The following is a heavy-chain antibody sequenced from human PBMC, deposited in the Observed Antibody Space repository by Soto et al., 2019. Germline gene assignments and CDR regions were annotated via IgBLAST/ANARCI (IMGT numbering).Heavy chain of an antibody. CDR1: GGSISSGGYY. D-gene: IGHD4-17*01. V-gene: IGHV4-31*03. CDR3: ASIPDYGDYGFDY. Sequence: QVQLQESGPGLVKPAQTLSLTCTVSGGSISSGGYYWSWIRQHPGKGLEWIGYVSYSGSTYYNPSVKSRVTISVDTSKNQFYLKLSSVTAADTAVYYCASIPDYGDYGFDYWGQGTLVTVSS. J-gene: IGHJ4*02. CDR2: VSYSGST.